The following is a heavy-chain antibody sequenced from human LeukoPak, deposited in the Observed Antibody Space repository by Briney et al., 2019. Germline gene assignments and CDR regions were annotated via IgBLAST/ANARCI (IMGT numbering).Heavy chain of an antibody. CDR3: ARGRPRSRIITMVRGVTNWSDP. V-gene: IGHV4-34*01. D-gene: IGHD3-10*01. J-gene: IGHJ5*02. CDR2: INHSGST. CDR1: GGSFSGYY. Sequence: PSETLSLTCAVYGGSFSGYYWSWIRQPPGKGLEWIGEINHSGSTNYNPSLKSRVTISVDTSKNQFSLKLSSVTAADTAVYYCARGRPRSRIITMVRGVTNWSDPWGQGTLVTVSS.